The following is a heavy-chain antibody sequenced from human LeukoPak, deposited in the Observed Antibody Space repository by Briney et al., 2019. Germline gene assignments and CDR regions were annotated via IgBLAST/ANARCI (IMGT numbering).Heavy chain of an antibody. Sequence: SETLSLTCTVSGGSISSYYWSWIRQPPGKGLEWIGYIYYSGSTNYNPSLKNRVTISVDTSKNQFSLKLSSVTAADTAVYYCARDHGDYRFDYWGQGTLVTVSS. CDR2: IYYSGST. D-gene: IGHD4-17*01. J-gene: IGHJ4*02. CDR1: GGSISSYY. CDR3: ARDHGDYRFDY. V-gene: IGHV4-59*01.